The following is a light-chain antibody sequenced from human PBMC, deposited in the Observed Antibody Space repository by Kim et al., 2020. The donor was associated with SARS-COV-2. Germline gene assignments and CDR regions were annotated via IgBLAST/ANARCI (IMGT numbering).Light chain of an antibody. V-gene: IGKV1-39*01. CDR1: QSISFH. CDR3: LQSYSTPYS. Sequence: DIQMTQSPSSLSASVGDRVTITCRASQSISFHLNWYQQKSGKAPKLLIYAASSLQTGVPSTFSGSGSGTGFTLTISSLQPEDFATYSCLQSYSTPYSFGQGTKLEI. CDR2: AAS. J-gene: IGKJ2*03.